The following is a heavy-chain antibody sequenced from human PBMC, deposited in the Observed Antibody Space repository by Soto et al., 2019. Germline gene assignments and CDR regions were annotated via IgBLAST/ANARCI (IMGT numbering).Heavy chain of an antibody. CDR3: ARGGLVRDTPLTHYYYYGMDV. Sequence: PSETLSLTCTVSGGSISSSSYYWGWIRQPPGKGLEWIGSIYYSGSTNYNPSLKSRVTISVDTSKNQFSLKLSSVTAADTAVYYCARGGLVRDTPLTHYYYYGMDVSGQATTVTVSS. CDR1: GGSISSSSYY. J-gene: IGHJ6*02. D-gene: IGHD3-10*01. CDR2: IYYSGST. V-gene: IGHV4-39*07.